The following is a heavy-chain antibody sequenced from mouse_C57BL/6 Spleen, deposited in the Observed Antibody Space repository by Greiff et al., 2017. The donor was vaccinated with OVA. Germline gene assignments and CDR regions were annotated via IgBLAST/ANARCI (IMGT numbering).Heavy chain of an antibody. CDR2: INPGSGGT. CDR3: ARGGSNYENYYAMDY. Sequence: LVESGAELVRPGTSVKVSCKASGYAFTNYLIEWVKQRPGQGLEWIGVINPGSGGTNYNEKFKGKATLTADKSSSTAYMQLSSLTSEDSAVYFCARGGSNYENYYAMDYWGQGTSVTVSS. D-gene: IGHD2-5*01. V-gene: IGHV1-54*01. J-gene: IGHJ4*01. CDR1: GYAFTNYL.